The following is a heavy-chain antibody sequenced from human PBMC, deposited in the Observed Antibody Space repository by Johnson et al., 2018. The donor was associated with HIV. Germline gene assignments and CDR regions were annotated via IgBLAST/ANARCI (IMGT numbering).Heavy chain of an antibody. CDR1: GFTVSSNY. V-gene: IGHV3-66*01. CDR2: IYSGDRT. Sequence: VQLVESGGGLVQPGGSLRLSCAASGFTVSSNYMSWVRQAPGKGLEWVSVIYSGDRTYSAVSVKGRFTISRDSSKNTLYLQMNSLRAEDTAVYYCARYGISFVGATTVKWAFDIWGQGTMVTVSS. CDR3: ARYGISFVGATTVKWAFDI. J-gene: IGHJ3*02. D-gene: IGHD1-26*01.